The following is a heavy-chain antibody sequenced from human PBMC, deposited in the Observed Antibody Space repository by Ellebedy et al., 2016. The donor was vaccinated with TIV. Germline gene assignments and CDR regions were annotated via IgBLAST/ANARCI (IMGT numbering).Heavy chain of an antibody. CDR2: FFPRDSDT. D-gene: IGHD3-10*01. CDR1: GYTFTKYW. V-gene: IGHV5-51*01. Sequence: GESLKISCQASGYTFTKYWIGWVRQMPGKGLEWMGVFFPRDSDTRYSPSFQGHVTFSADTSTDTAYLQWNSLKASDSAMYYCARREYFGSGSFSPHDYFDSWGQGTLVTVSS. CDR3: ARREYFGSGSFSPHDYFDS. J-gene: IGHJ4*02.